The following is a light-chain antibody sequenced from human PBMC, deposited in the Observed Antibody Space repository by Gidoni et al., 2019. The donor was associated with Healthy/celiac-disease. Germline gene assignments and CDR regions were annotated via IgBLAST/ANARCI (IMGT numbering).Light chain of an antibody. CDR1: SPNIGNNY. J-gene: IGLJ1*01. CDR3: GTWDSSLSAYV. Sequence: QSVLTQPPSVSAAPGQKVTISRSGSSPNIGNNYVSWYQQLPGTAPKLLIYDNNKRPSGIPDRFSGSKSGTSATLGITGLQTGDEADYYCGTWDSSLSAYVFGTGTKVTVL. V-gene: IGLV1-51*01. CDR2: DNN.